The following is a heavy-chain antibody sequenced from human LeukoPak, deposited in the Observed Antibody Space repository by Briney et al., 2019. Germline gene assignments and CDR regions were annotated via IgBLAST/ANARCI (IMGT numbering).Heavy chain of an antibody. CDR3: ARVSHIYDSYEWFDP. CDR1: GGTFSSYA. J-gene: IGHJ5*02. V-gene: IGHV1-69*13. D-gene: IGHD3-22*01. Sequence: VASVKVSCKASGGTFSSYAISWVRQAPGQGLEWMGGIIPIFGTANYAQKFQGRVTITADESTSTAYMELSSLRSEDTAVYYCARVSHIYDSYEWFDPWGQGTLVTVSS. CDR2: IIPIFGTA.